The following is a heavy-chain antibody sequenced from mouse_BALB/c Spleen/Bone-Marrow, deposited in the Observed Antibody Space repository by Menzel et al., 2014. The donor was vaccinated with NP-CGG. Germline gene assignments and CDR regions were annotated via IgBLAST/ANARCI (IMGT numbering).Heavy chain of an antibody. CDR3: ARDGNFAMDY. CDR1: GFTFSDYY. CDR2: INDGGSYT. J-gene: IGHJ4*01. D-gene: IGHD2-1*01. Sequence: DVMLVESGGGLVKPGGSLKLSCAVSGFTFSDYYMYWVRQNPEKRLEWVATINDGGSYTYYPDSVKGRFTISRDNAKNNLHLQMSSLKSEDTAMYYCARDGNFAMDYWGQGTSVTVSS. V-gene: IGHV5-4*02.